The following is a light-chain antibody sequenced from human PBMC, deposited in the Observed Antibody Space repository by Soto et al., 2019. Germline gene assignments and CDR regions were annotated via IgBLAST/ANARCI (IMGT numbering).Light chain of an antibody. CDR2: DAS. J-gene: IGKJ5*01. Sequence: EIVLTQSPGTLSLSPGERATLSCRASQSVSSSYLAWYQQKPGQAPRLLIYDASNRATGIPARFSGSGSGTDFTLTISRLEPEDFAVYYCQQYGSWITFGQGTRLEIK. CDR3: QQYGSWIT. CDR1: QSVSSSY. V-gene: IGKV3-20*01.